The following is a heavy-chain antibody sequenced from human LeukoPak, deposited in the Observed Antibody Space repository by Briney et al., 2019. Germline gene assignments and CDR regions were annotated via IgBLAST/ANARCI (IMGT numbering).Heavy chain of an antibody. CDR1: GFTFTTYW. CDR3: VTYSTGLYKGLEF. D-gene: IGHD2-8*02. Sequence: GGSLTLSCAASGFTFTTYWMSWIRQAPGKGLEWVAIINQDGTDKYYVDSVKGRFTFSRDNAQNSLYLQMSSLRVEDTAVYYCVTYSTGLYKGLEFWGQGTQVTVSS. V-gene: IGHV3-7*03. J-gene: IGHJ4*02. CDR2: INQDGTDK.